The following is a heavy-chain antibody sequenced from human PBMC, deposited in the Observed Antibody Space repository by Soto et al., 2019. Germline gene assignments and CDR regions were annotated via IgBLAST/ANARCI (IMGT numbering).Heavy chain of an antibody. CDR2: ISSSGTT. CDR3: AKGARHYGTPDP. J-gene: IGHJ5*02. Sequence: EVQLLESGGGVAQPRGSRRLSCTASGFTLRSFVMSWVRQAPGKGLEWVSSISSSGTTSYRDSVRGRFTIARDLSRNTLYLQMNSLRDEDTALYFCAKGARHYGTPDPWARETLVPFS. D-gene: IGHD3-16*01. V-gene: IGHV3-23*01. CDR1: GFTLRSFV.